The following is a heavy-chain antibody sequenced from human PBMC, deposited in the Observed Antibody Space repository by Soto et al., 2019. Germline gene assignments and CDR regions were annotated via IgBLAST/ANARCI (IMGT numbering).Heavy chain of an antibody. CDR1: GGSFSGYY. CDR3: ARGFFSQQWLVRASFDY. CDR2: INHSGST. Sequence: QVQLQQWGAGLLKPSETLSLTCAVYGGSFSGYYWSWIRQPPGKGLEWIGEINHSGSTNYNPSLKSRVTISVDTSKNQFSLKLSSVTAADTAVYYCARGFFSQQWLVRASFDYWGQGTLVTVSS. D-gene: IGHD6-19*01. V-gene: IGHV4-34*01. J-gene: IGHJ4*02.